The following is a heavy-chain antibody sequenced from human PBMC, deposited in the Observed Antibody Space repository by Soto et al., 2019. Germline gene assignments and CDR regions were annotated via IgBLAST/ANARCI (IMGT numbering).Heavy chain of an antibody. CDR1: GYTFNDFA. CDR3: ARDIAFDIDY. Sequence: QVHLLRSGAEVQKPGASVKVSCKTSGYTFNDFAITWVRQAPGLGLEWLGWIYSKAGKMNFAPKFQNRVIMTTDTSTSTAFMELTSLTFDDSAIYFCARDIAFDIDYWGQGTLVIVS. V-gene: IGHV1-18*01. CDR2: IYSKAGKM. D-gene: IGHD2-15*01. J-gene: IGHJ4*02.